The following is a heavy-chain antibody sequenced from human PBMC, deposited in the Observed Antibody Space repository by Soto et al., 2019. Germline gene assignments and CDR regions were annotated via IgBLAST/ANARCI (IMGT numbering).Heavy chain of an antibody. V-gene: IGHV3-15*01. D-gene: IGHD6-6*01. CDR2: IKSTTDGGTI. Sequence: EVQLVESGGGLVKPGGSLRLSCAASGLSVTNAWMSSARQAPGKGLEWVGRIKSTTDGGTIDYAAPVKDRFIISRDASKNTLYLQMNSLKTEDSAVYYCTTDRGIAVRPLFDFWGQGILVTVSS. CDR3: TTDRGIAVRPLFDF. J-gene: IGHJ4*02. CDR1: GLSVTNAW.